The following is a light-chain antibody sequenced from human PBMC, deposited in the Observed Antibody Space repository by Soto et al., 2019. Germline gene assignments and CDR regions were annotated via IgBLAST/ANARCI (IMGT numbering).Light chain of an antibody. J-gene: IGKJ1*01. CDR1: QSVNSD. CDR2: GAS. CDR3: QQYKNWPRT. Sequence: ETVMTQSPATLSVSPGEGATLSCRASQSVNSDLSWYQQKPGQAPRLLIDGASTRDTGISTRFSGSGSGTEFTLAISSLQSEDFAVYYCQQYKNWPRTFGQGTKVEIK. V-gene: IGKV3-15*01.